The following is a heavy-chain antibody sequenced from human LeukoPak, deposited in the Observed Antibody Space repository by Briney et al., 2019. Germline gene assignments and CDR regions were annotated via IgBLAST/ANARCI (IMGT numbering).Heavy chain of an antibody. J-gene: IGHJ4*02. Sequence: GGSLRLSCAASEFSVGSNYMTWVRQAPGKGLEWVSLIYSGGSTYYADSVKGRFTISRDSSKNTLYLQMNSLKTEDTAVYYCTRDQTPYYWGQGTLVTVSS. CDR1: EFSVGSNY. CDR2: IYSGGST. V-gene: IGHV3-66*01. CDR3: TRDQTPYY.